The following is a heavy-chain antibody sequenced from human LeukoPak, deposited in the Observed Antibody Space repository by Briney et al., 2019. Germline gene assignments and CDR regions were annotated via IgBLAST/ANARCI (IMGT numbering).Heavy chain of an antibody. V-gene: IGHV4-34*01. CDR1: GGSFSGYY. D-gene: IGHD4-23*01. CDR3: ARGPTQNSGDFDY. Sequence: PSETLSLTCGVYGGSFSGYYWSWIRQPPGKGLEWIGEINHSGSTNYNPSLKSRVTISVDTSKNQFSLKLSSVTAADTAVYYCARGPTQNSGDFDYWGQGTLVTVSS. CDR2: INHSGST. J-gene: IGHJ4*02.